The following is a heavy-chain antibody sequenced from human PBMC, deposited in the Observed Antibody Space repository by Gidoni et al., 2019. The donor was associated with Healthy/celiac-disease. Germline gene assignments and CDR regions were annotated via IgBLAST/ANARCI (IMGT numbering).Heavy chain of an antibody. D-gene: IGHD1-1*01. CDR1: GFTFISSW. V-gene: IGHV3-7*01. Sequence: EVQLVESGGGLVQPGGSLRLSCAASGFTFISSWLSWVRQAPGKGLEWVANIKKDGSEKYYVDSVKGRFTISRDNAKNSRYLQMNSLRAEDTAVYYCARGPTTGTTGGYYYYYGMDVWGQGTTVTVSS. CDR2: IKKDGSEK. J-gene: IGHJ6*02. CDR3: ARGPTTGTTGGYYYYYGMDV.